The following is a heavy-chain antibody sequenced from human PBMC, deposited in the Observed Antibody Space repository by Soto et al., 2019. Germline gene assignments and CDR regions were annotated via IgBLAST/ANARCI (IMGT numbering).Heavy chain of an antibody. CDR2: INSDGSVT. J-gene: IGHJ4*02. V-gene: IGHV3-74*01. CDR1: GFTFGTYW. D-gene: IGHD6-13*01. Sequence: GGSLRLSCAASGFTFGTYWMHWVRQAPGKGLVWVSRINSDGSVTNYADSVKGRFTISRDNAKNALYLQMNSLTAEDTAVYYCTTAGSWRFDFWGQGTLVTVSS. CDR3: TTAGSWRFDF.